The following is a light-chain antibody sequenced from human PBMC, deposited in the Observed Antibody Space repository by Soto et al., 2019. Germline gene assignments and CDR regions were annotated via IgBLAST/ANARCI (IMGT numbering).Light chain of an antibody. V-gene: IGKV3-20*01. CDR2: GAS. Sequence: EIVLTQSPGTLSFSPGERATLSWRASQSVSSSYLAWYQQKPGQAPRLLIYGASTRATGIPDRFSGSGSGTDFTLTISRLEPEDFAVYYCQQYGSSGTFGQGTKVDIK. CDR3: QQYGSSGT. CDR1: QSVSSSY. J-gene: IGKJ1*01.